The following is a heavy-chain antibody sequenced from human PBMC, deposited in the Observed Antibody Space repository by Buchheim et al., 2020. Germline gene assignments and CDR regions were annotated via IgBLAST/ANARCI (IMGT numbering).Heavy chain of an antibody. CDR3: ARRGVRELDY. V-gene: IGHV3-48*02. D-gene: IGHD3-10*01. J-gene: IGHJ4*02. Sequence: DVQLVESGGGLIQPGGSLRLSCAASGFTFSSYSRNWFRQAPGKGLEWVSYISSGNTITTHYPDSVLARFTISRDNAKNSQYLQMNSLRDEDTAVYYCARRGVRELDYWGQGTL. CDR1: GFTFSSYS. CDR2: ISSGNTITT.